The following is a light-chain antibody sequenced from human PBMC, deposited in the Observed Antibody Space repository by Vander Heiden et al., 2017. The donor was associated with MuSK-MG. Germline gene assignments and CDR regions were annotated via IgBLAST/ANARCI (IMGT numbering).Light chain of an antibody. Sequence: ATLSCRASQGVSSSLAWYQQKPGQAPRLLIYGASTRATGIPARFSGSGSGTEFTLTISSLQSEDFAVYYCQQDNNWPCSFGQGTKLEI. J-gene: IGKJ2*04. V-gene: IGKV3-15*01. CDR3: QQDNNWPCS. CDR1: QGVSSS. CDR2: GAS.